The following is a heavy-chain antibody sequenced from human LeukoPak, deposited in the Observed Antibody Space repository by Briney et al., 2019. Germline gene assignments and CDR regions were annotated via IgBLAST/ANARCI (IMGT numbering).Heavy chain of an antibody. D-gene: IGHD6-19*01. CDR3: AKHGEYSSGWYGGFDY. CDR2: ISGSGGST. V-gene: IGHV3-23*01. Sequence: GVLRLSCAASGFTFSSYAMSWVRQAPGKGLEWVSAISGSGGSTYYADSVKGRFTISRDNSKNTLYLQMNSLRAEDTAVYYCAKHGEYSSGWYGGFDYWGQGILVTVSS. CDR1: GFTFSSYA. J-gene: IGHJ4*02.